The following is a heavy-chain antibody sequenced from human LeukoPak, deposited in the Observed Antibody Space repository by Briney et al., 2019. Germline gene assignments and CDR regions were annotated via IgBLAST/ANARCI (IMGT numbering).Heavy chain of an antibody. V-gene: IGHV3-23*01. J-gene: IGHJ6*02. D-gene: IGHD6-19*01. CDR2: ISGSGGST. CDR1: GLTFSSYA. CDR3: AKDRSGGGDYYFGMDV. Sequence: GGSLRLSCAASGLTFSSYAMSWVRQAPGKGLEWVSSISGSGGSTYYADSVKGRFTISRDNPQNTLYLQMNSLRAEDTAVYYCAKDRSGGGDYYFGMDVWGPGTTVTVSS.